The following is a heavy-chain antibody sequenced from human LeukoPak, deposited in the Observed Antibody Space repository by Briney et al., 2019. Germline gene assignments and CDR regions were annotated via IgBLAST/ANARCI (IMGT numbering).Heavy chain of an antibody. CDR1: GYSISSGYY. D-gene: IGHD1-26*01. CDR3: AAKWELGGVGAFDI. Sequence: PSETLSLTRTVSGYSISSGYYWGWIRQPPGKGLEWIGSIYHSGSTYYNPSLKSRVTISVDTSKNQFSLKLSSVTAADTAVYYCAAKWELGGVGAFDIWGQGTMVTVSS. CDR2: IYHSGST. J-gene: IGHJ3*02. V-gene: IGHV4-38-2*02.